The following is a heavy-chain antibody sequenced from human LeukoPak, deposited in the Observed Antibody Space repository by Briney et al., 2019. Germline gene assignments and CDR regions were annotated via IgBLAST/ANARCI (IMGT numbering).Heavy chain of an antibody. CDR3: AGGYSSSWYVNDY. CDR2: MNPNSGNT. J-gene: IGHJ4*02. CDR1: GYTFTSYD. D-gene: IGHD6-13*01. Sequence: GASVKVSCKASGYTFTSYDINWVRQATGQGLEWMGWMNPNSGNTGYAQKFQGRVAMTRNTSISTAYMELSSLRSEDTAVYYCAGGYSSSWYVNDYWGQGTLVTVSS. V-gene: IGHV1-8*01.